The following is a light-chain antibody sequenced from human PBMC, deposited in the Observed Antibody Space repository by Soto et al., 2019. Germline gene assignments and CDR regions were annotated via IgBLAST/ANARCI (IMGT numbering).Light chain of an antibody. CDR1: RSDVGGYNF. CDR2: EVT. Sequence: QSALTQPRSVSGSPGQSVTISCTGTRSDVGGYNFVSWYQQHPGKAPKLIIHEVTNRPSGVSTRFSGSKSGNTASLTISGLQAEDEAVYYCCSHSSSITWMFGGGTKLTVL. CDR3: CSHSSSITWM. J-gene: IGLJ3*02. V-gene: IGLV2-11*01.